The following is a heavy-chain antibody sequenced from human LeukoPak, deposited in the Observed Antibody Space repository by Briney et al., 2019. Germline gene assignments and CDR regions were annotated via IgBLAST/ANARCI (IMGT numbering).Heavy chain of an antibody. CDR1: GYTFTGYY. J-gene: IGHJ6*02. CDR3: ARARGYSYGRGDYYYYGMDV. D-gene: IGHD5-18*01. V-gene: IGHV1-2*06. CDR2: INPNGGGT. Sequence: ASVKVSCKASGYTFTGYYMHWVRQAPGQGLEWMGRINPNGGGTNYAQKFQGRVTMTRDTSISTAYMELSRLRSDDTAVYYCARARGYSYGRGDYYYYGMDVWGQGTTVTVSS.